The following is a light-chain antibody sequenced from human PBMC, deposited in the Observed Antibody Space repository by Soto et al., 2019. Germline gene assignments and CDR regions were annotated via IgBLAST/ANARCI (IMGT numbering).Light chain of an antibody. Sequence: SALTQPASVSGSPGQSITISCTGTGSDVGGYDYVSWYQHHPGKAPKVMIYEVSNRPSGVSDRFSGSKSGNKASLIISNLEAEDESDYYCGSYTSTDTPFVFGTGTKVTVL. CDR1: GSDVGGYDY. J-gene: IGLJ1*01. V-gene: IGLV2-14*01. CDR3: GSYTSTDTPFV. CDR2: EVS.